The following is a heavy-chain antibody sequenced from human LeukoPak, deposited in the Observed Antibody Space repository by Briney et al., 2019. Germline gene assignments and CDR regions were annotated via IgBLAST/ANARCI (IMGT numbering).Heavy chain of an antibody. CDR3: ARVDRGGFDY. Sequence: SETLSLTCTVSGTSISDYYWSWIRQAPGKGLEWIGDIYYSGNTIYNPSLRSRVTISVDTSKNQFSLKLTSVTAADTAVYYCARVDRGGFDYWGQGTLVTVSS. J-gene: IGHJ4*02. D-gene: IGHD2-15*01. CDR2: IYYSGNT. V-gene: IGHV4-59*01. CDR1: GTSISDYY.